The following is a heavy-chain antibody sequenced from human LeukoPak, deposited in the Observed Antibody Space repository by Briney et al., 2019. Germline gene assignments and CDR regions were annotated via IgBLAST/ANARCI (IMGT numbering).Heavy chain of an antibody. V-gene: IGHV1-69*04. CDR2: IIPILGIA. Sequence: ASVKVSCKASGGTFSRYAISWVRQAPGQGLEWMGRIIPILGIANYAQKFQGRVTITADKSTSTAYMELSSLRSEDTAVYYCARRGQRGAADYYYGMDVWGQGTTVTVSS. J-gene: IGHJ6*02. CDR3: ARRGQRGAADYYYGMDV. D-gene: IGHD6-13*01. CDR1: GGTFSRYA.